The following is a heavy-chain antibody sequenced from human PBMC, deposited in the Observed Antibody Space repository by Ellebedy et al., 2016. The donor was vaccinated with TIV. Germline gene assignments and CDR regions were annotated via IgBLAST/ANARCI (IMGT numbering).Heavy chain of an antibody. V-gene: IGHV3-33*01. CDR2: IWFDGSNR. CDR3: ARDHDEPLDV. J-gene: IGHJ6*02. Sequence: PGGSLRLSCAASGFNFTSYGMHWVRQAPGKGLEWVAFIWFDGSNRYYPDSVKGRFTISRDNSKNMVYLQMNSLRAEDTAVYYCARDHDEPLDVWGQGTTVTVSS. CDR1: GFNFTSYG.